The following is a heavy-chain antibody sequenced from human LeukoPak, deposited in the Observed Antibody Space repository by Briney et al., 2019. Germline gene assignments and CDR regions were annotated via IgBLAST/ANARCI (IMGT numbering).Heavy chain of an antibody. D-gene: IGHD3-10*01. CDR2: IKQDGSEK. Sequence: GGSLRLSCAVSGFTFSRYWMSWVRQAPGKGLEWVAHIKQDGSEKYYVDSVRGRFTISGDNAKNSVFLQMNSLRAEDTAVYYCAKDWGLLWFGELSAFDIWGQGTMVTVSS. CDR1: GFTFSRYW. J-gene: IGHJ3*02. CDR3: AKDWGLLWFGELSAFDI. V-gene: IGHV3-7*03.